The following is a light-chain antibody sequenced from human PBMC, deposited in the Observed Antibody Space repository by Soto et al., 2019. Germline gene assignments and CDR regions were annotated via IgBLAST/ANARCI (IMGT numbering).Light chain of an antibody. CDR1: QSVSSD. CDR2: HAS. V-gene: IGKV3-15*01. Sequence: EIVLTQSPAALSVSPGERATLSCRASQSVSSDLAWYQQKPGQSPRLLIYHASARATGVPARISGSGSGTEFTLTISSLQSEDFAVYYGQQYSHWPRTFGQGTKVDIK. J-gene: IGKJ1*01. CDR3: QQYSHWPRT.